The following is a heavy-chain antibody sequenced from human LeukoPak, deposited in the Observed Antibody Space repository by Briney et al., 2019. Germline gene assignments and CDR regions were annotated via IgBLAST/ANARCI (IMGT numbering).Heavy chain of an antibody. CDR1: GFTFSSYW. V-gene: IGHV3-23*01. D-gene: IGHD4/OR15-4a*01. CDR2: ISGSGGST. J-gene: IGHJ2*01. CDR3: AKSPMVRLVATYWYFDL. Sequence: GRSLRLSCTASGFTFSSYWMHWVRQAPGKGLEWVSAISGSGGSTYYADSVKGRFTISRDNSKNTLYLQMNSLRAEDTAVYYCAKSPMVRLVATYWYFDLWGRGTLVTVSS.